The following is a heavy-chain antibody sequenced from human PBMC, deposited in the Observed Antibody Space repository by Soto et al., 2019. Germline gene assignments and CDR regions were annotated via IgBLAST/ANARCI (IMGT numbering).Heavy chain of an antibody. D-gene: IGHD5-12*01. CDR3: ARDATISYYYGMDV. Sequence: PSETLSLTCTVSGGSISSYYWSWIRQPPGKGLEWIGYIYYSGSTNYNPSLKSRATISVDTSKNQFSLKLSSVTAADTAVYYCARDATISYYYGMDVWGQGTTVTVSS. V-gene: IGHV4-59*01. CDR1: GGSISSYY. CDR2: IYYSGST. J-gene: IGHJ6*02.